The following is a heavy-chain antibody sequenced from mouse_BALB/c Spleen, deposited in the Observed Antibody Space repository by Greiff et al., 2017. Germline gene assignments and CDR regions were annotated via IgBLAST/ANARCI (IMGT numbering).Heavy chain of an antibody. V-gene: IGHV1-4*02. CDR2: INPSSGYT. CDR1: GYTFTSYT. D-gene: IGHD1-1*01. Sequence: QVQLQQSAAELARPGASVKMSCKASGYTFTSYTMHWVKQRPGQGLEWIGYINPSSGYTEYNQKFKDKTTLTADKSSSTAYMQLSSLTSEDSAVYYCARRGVVAPGFADWGQGTLVTVSA. CDR3: ARRGVVAPGFAD. J-gene: IGHJ3*01.